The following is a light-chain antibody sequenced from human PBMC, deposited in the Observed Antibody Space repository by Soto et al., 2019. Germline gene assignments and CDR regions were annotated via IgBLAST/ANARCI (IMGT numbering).Light chain of an antibody. Sequence: QSALTQPASVSGSPGQSIAISCTGTSSDVGAYDFFSWYQQHPDKAPKLMIYEVSNRPSGVSDRFSGSKSVNTATLTISGLQAEDEADYYCSAYTTSSTRVFGTGTKVTVL. V-gene: IGLV2-14*03. CDR1: SSDVGAYDF. CDR2: EVS. J-gene: IGLJ1*01. CDR3: SAYTTSSTRV.